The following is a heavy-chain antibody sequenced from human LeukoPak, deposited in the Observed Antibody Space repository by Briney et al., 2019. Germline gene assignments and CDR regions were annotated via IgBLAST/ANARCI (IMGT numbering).Heavy chain of an antibody. V-gene: IGHV4-59*08. CDR3: ARRSSSWPYYFDY. Sequence: SETLSLTCTVSGGSISSDYWSWIRQPPGKGLEWIGYISYSGSTSYDPSLKSRVTISGDSSKNQFSLKLSSVTAADTAVYYCARRSSSWPYYFDYWGQGTLVTVSS. CDR2: ISYSGST. D-gene: IGHD6-13*01. J-gene: IGHJ4*02. CDR1: GGSISSDY.